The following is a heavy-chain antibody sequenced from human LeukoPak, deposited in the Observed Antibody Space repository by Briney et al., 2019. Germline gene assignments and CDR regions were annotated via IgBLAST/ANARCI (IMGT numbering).Heavy chain of an antibody. CDR3: ARYHIVVVPAATPMDY. V-gene: IGHV3-21*01. CDR2: ISSSSSYI. D-gene: IGHD2-2*01. Sequence: GGSLRLSCAAPGFTFSSYSMNSVRQAPGKGLPWLSSISSSSSYIYYAVSVKGRFTISRDNAKNSLYLQMDSLRAEDTAVYYCARYHIVVVPAATPMDYWGQGTLVTVSS. CDR1: GFTFSSYS. J-gene: IGHJ4*02.